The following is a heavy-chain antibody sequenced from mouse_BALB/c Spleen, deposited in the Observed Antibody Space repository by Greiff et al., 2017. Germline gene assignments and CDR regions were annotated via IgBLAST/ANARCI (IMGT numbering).Heavy chain of an antibody. V-gene: IGHV2-5-1*01. Sequence: QVQLQQSGPSLVQPSQTLSITCTVSGFSLTSYGVHWVRQSPGKGLEWLGVIWRGGSTDYNAAFMSRLSITKDNSKSQVFFRMNSLQADDTAIYYWAKKRDYDGFAYWGQGTLVTVSA. CDR3: AKKRDYDGFAY. CDR2: IWRGGST. CDR1: GFSLTSYG. J-gene: IGHJ3*01. D-gene: IGHD2-4*01.